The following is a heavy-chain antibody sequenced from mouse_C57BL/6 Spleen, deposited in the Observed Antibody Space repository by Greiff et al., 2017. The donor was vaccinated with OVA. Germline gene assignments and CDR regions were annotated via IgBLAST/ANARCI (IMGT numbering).Heavy chain of an antibody. Sequence: EVKVVESGGGFVKPGGSLKLSCAASGFTFSSYAMSWVRQTPEQRLEWVATISDGGGYTYYPHNLQGRFTMPGDTSNNTLYLQMSHLKSEDTAIYYCTRAWGITAAWYFDVWGTGTTLTVSS. CDR1: GFTFSSYA. CDR2: ISDGGGYT. D-gene: IGHD1-1*01. V-gene: IGHV5-4*03. CDR3: TRAWGITAAWYFDV. J-gene: IGHJ1*03.